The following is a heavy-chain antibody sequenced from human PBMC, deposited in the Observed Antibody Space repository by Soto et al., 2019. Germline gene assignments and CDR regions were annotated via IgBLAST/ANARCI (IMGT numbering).Heavy chain of an antibody. CDR1: GGSISSSSYY. CDR2: IYYSGST. Sequence: QLQLQESGPGLLKPSETLSLTCTVSGGSISSSSYYWGWIRQPPGKGLEWIGSIYYSGSTYNNPSLESRVTMSVDTSKNQFSLTLSSGTAADTAVYSCARHSDYSSGNPAFDYWGQGTQVTVSS. D-gene: IGHD4-4*01. J-gene: IGHJ4*02. V-gene: IGHV4-39*01. CDR3: ARHSDYSSGNPAFDY.